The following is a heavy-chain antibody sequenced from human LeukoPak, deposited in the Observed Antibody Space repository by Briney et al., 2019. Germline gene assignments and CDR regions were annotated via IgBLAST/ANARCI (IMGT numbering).Heavy chain of an antibody. Sequence: PSETLSLTCTVSGGSVRSSTYYWSWIRQPPGKGLEWIGYIYNSGSTKYNPSLKSRVTISIDTSKNQFSLKVNSVTAADTAVYYCARGGTSALEWFGPWGQGTLVTVSS. CDR1: GGSVRSSTYY. CDR3: ARGGTSALEWFGP. CDR2: IYNSGST. D-gene: IGHD3-3*01. V-gene: IGHV4-61*01. J-gene: IGHJ5*02.